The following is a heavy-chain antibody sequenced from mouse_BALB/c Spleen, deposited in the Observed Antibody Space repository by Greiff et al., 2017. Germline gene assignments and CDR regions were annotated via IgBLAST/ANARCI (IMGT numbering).Heavy chain of an antibody. CDR2: LVPYYGGT. CDR3: ARAVYGNYGDFDV. D-gene: IGHD2-1*01. V-gene: IGHV1-39*01. Sequence: VQLQQSGPELEKPGASVKISCKASGYSFTGYNMNWVKQSNGKSLEWIGNLVPYYGGTSYNQKFKGKATLTVDKSYSTAYMQLTSLTSEDSAVYYCARAVYGNYGDFDVWGAGTTVTGSS. CDR1: GYSFTGYN. J-gene: IGHJ1*01.